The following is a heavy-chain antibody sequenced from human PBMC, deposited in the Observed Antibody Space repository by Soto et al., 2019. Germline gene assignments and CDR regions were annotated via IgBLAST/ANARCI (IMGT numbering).Heavy chain of an antibody. CDR1: GGSVRSDFCS. D-gene: IGHD3-9*01. V-gene: IGHV4-30-2*01. Sequence: SETLSLTSGVSGGSVRSDFCSWIWIRQKSGKGLEWIGYIYHSGSSYFNPSLVSRGSISIDPSNNQFSLNLTSVTAADTAVYYCARGQPGFFSFDSWGQGILVTVSS. J-gene: IGHJ4*02. CDR3: ARGQPGFFSFDS. CDR2: IYHSGSS.